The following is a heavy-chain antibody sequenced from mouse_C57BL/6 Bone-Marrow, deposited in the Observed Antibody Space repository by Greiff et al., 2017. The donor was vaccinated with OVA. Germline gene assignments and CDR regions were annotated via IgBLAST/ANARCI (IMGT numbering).Heavy chain of an antibody. V-gene: IGHV5-12*01. CDR3: ARLGITTRWYFDV. D-gene: IGHD2-4*01. CDR2: ISNGGGST. CDR1: GFTFSDYY. J-gene: IGHJ1*03. Sequence: EVKLVESGGGLVQPGGSLKLSCAASGFTFSDYYMYWVRQTPEKRLEWVAYISNGGGSTYYPDTVKGRFTISRDNAKNTLYLQMSRLKSEDTAMYYCARLGITTRWYFDVWGTGTTVTVSS.